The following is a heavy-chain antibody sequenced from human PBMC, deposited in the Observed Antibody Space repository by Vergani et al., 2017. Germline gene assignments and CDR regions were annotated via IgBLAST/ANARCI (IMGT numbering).Heavy chain of an antibody. CDR1: GGSISSGDHC. CDR3: ATGAGPFDI. Sequence: QVKLQESGPGVVKPSQTLSLTCAVSGGSISSGDHCWTWIRQRPGKGLEWIGYIFYSGTTYDNPSLRSRLTISVDTSQNQFSLKLRSVTAADTAVYYCATGAGPFDIWGQGTLVTVSS. J-gene: IGHJ4*02. D-gene: IGHD7-27*01. CDR2: IFYSGTT. V-gene: IGHV4-31*11.